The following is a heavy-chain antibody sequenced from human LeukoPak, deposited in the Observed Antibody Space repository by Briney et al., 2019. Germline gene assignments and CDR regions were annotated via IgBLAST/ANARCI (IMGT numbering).Heavy chain of an antibody. Sequence: PGGSLRLSCAASGFTFSSYAMHWVRQAPGKGLEWVAVISYDGSNKYYADSVKGRFTISSDNSKNTLYLQMNSLRAEDTAVYYCARSHTNPYGDYSKKNYYYYGMDVWGQGTTVTVSS. D-gene: IGHD4-17*01. V-gene: IGHV3-30-3*01. CDR2: ISYDGSNK. CDR3: ARSHTNPYGDYSKKNYYYYGMDV. J-gene: IGHJ6*02. CDR1: GFTFSSYA.